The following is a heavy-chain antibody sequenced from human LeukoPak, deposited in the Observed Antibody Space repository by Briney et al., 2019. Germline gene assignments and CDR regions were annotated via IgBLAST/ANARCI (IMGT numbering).Heavy chain of an antibody. CDR1: GFTFDDYG. J-gene: IGHJ4*02. CDR2: IYSGGST. Sequence: PGGSLRLSCAASGFTFDDYGMSWVRQAPGKGLEWVSVIYSGGSTYYADSVKGRFTISRDNSKNTLYLQMNSLRAEDTAVYYCARVPYSSSWYFDYWGQGTLVTVSS. CDR3: ARVPYSSSWYFDY. D-gene: IGHD6-13*01. V-gene: IGHV3-66*01.